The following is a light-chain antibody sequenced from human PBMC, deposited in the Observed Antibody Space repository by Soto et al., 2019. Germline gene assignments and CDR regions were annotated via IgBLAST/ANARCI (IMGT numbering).Light chain of an antibody. CDR1: SGDVAIYDL. CDR3: SSYAGTVTLV. J-gene: IGLJ3*02. CDR2: EVT. V-gene: IGLV2-23*02. Sequence: QSALTQPASVSGSPGQSITISCTGTSGDVAIYDLVSWYQQYPGKAPQLIIYEVTKRPSGVSNRFSGSKSGNTASLTISGLQAEDEGDDYCSSYAGTVTLVFGGGTKVTVL.